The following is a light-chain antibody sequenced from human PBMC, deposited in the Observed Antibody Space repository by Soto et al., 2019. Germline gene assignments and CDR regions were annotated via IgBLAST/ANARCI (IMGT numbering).Light chain of an antibody. Sequence: QSVLTQPASVSGSPGQSITISCTGTSSDVGGYNYVSWYQQHPGKAPKLMIYEVSNRPSGVSNRFSGSKSGNTASLTISGLLAEDEADYYCSSYTSSSTLDVFGTGTKSPS. CDR3: SSYTSSSTLDV. V-gene: IGLV2-14*01. CDR2: EVS. J-gene: IGLJ1*01. CDR1: SSDVGGYNY.